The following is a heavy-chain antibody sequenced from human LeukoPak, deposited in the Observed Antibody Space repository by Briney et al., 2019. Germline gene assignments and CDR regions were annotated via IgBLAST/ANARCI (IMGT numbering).Heavy chain of an antibody. Sequence: SETLSLTCTVSGGSISSGGFYWSCIRQPAGKGLECIGRIYTSGSTNYNPSLKSRVTISVDTSKNQFSLKLNSVTAADTAVYYCAGIPLAYCGGDCYSGLDYWGQGTLVTVSS. J-gene: IGHJ4*02. CDR2: IYTSGST. D-gene: IGHD2-21*01. CDR1: GGSISSGGFY. CDR3: AGIPLAYCGGDCYSGLDY. V-gene: IGHV4-61*02.